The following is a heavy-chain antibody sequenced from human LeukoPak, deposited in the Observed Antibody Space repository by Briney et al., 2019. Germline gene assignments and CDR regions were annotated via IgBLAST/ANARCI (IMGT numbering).Heavy chain of an antibody. Sequence: PSQTLSLTCTVSGGSISSGSYYGTWIRQPAGKGLEWIGRIYTGGTTNYNPSLKSRVTISVDTSKNQFSLKLNSVTAADTAVYYCARAAGAAFDYWGQGTLVTVSS. V-gene: IGHV4-61*02. CDR2: IYTGGTT. D-gene: IGHD1-26*01. CDR1: GGSISSGSYY. J-gene: IGHJ4*02. CDR3: ARAAGAAFDY.